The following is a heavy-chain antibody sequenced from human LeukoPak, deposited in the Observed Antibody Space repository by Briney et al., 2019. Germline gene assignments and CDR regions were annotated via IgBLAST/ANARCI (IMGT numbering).Heavy chain of an antibody. V-gene: IGHV3-11*04. J-gene: IGHJ4*02. CDR2: ISSSGSTI. Sequence: GGSLRLSCAASGFTFSDYYMSWIRQAPRKGLEWVSYISSSGSTIYYADSVKGRFTISRDNAKNSLYLQMNSLRAEHTAVYYCARDHDYDFWSGYYIDYWGQGTLVTVSS. CDR1: GFTFSDYY. D-gene: IGHD3-3*01. CDR3: ARDHDYDFWSGYYIDY.